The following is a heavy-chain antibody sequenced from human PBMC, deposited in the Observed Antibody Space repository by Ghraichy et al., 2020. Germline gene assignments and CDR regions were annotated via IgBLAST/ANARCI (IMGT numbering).Heavy chain of an antibody. V-gene: IGHV4-34*01. Sequence: SETLSLTCAVYGGSFRGYYWSWIRQPPGKGLEWIGEINHSGSTNYNPSLKSRVTISVDTSKNQFSLKLSSVTAADTAVYYCARGGPGSSSWYVRRQYSRDKPPDYWGQGTLVTVSS. CDR1: GGSFRGYY. D-gene: IGHD6-13*01. J-gene: IGHJ4*02. CDR3: ARGGPGSSSWYVRRQYSRDKPPDY. CDR2: INHSGST.